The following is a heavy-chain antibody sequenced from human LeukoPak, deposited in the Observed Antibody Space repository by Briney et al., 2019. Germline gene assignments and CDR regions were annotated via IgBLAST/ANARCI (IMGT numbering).Heavy chain of an antibody. Sequence: GGSLRLSCAASGFTFSSYEMNWVRQAPAKGLEWLSYISSSGGTMYYADSVKGRFTISRDNAKHSLYLQMSSLRVEDTAVYYCARAGRVTASGWGRHFDLWGRGTLVTVSS. CDR3: ARAGRVTASGWGRHFDL. CDR1: GFTFSSYE. V-gene: IGHV3-48*03. CDR2: ISSSGGTM. D-gene: IGHD3-10*01. J-gene: IGHJ2*01.